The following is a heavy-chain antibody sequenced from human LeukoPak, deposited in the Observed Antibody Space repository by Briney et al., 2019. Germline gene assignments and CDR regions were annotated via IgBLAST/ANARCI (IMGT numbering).Heavy chain of an antibody. D-gene: IGHD3-10*01. Sequence: SETLSLTCTVSGGSISSYYWSWIRQPPGKGLEWIGYIYYSGSTNYNPSLKSRVTISVDTSKNQFSLKLSSVTAADTAVYYCAATMVRSSYFDYWGQGTLVTVSS. V-gene: IGHV4-59*01. J-gene: IGHJ4*02. CDR1: GGSISSYY. CDR3: AATMVRSSYFDY. CDR2: IYYSGST.